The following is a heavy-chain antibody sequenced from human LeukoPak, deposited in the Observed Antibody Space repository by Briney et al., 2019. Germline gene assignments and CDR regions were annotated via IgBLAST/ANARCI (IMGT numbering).Heavy chain of an antibody. D-gene: IGHD3-22*01. Sequence: PGGSLRLSCAASGFTVSSNYMSWVRQAPGKGLEWVSAISGSGGSTYYADSVKGRFTISRDNSKNTLYLQMNSLRAEDTAVYYCAKKGYDSSGYEYDYWGQGTLVTVSS. V-gene: IGHV3-23*01. CDR2: ISGSGGST. J-gene: IGHJ4*02. CDR3: AKKGYDSSGYEYDY. CDR1: GFTVSSNY.